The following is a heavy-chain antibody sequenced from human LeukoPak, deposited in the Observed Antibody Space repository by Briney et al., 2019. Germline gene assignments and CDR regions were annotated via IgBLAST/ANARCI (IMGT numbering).Heavy chain of an antibody. Sequence: ASVKVSCKASGYTFASYDINWVRQATGQGLEWMVWMNPNSGNTGYAQKFQGRVTMTRNTSISTAYMELSSLRSEDTAVYYCARGFRGGFGELLFNRWGQGTLVTVSS. J-gene: IGHJ4*02. D-gene: IGHD3-10*01. CDR3: ARGFRGGFGELLFNR. CDR2: MNPNSGNT. CDR1: GYTFASYD. V-gene: IGHV1-8*01.